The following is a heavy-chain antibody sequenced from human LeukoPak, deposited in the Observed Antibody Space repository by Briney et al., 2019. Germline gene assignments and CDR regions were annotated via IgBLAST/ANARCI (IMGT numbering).Heavy chain of an antibody. V-gene: IGHV3-74*01. D-gene: IGHD3/OR15-3a*01. CDR2: INSDGSST. Sequence: GSLRLSCAASGFSFSNYWMHWVRQAPGKGLVWVSRINSDGSSTTYADSVKGRFTISRDNAKNTLYLQMNSLRAEDTAVYYCARGGLVYDFLTGYYAPGLEYFHHWGQGSLVTVSS. J-gene: IGHJ1*01. CDR1: GFSFSNYW. CDR3: ARGGLVYDFLTGYYAPGLEYFHH.